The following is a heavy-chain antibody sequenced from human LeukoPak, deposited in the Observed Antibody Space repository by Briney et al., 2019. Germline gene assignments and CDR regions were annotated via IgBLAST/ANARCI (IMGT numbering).Heavy chain of an antibody. CDR2: ISYDGSNK. CDR3: AGSGSSWSAEYFQH. V-gene: IGHV3-30-3*01. J-gene: IGHJ1*01. Sequence: GGSLRLSCAASGFTFSSYAMHWVRQAPGKGLEWVAVISYDGSNKYYADSVKGRFTISRDNSKNTLYLQMNSLRAEDTAVYYCAGSGSSWSAEYFQHWGQGTLVTVSS. CDR1: GFTFSSYA. D-gene: IGHD6-13*01.